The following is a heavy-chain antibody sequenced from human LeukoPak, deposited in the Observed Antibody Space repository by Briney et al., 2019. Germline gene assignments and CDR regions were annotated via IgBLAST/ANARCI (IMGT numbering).Heavy chain of an antibody. D-gene: IGHD3-3*01. CDR1: GYTFTKYW. CDR3: ARHLTIFGVAANFDY. Sequence: GESLKISCKGSGYTFTKYWIAWVRQMPGKGLEWMGIIYPDDSDTRYSPSFQGQVTISADKSISTAYLQWSSLKASDTAMYYCARHLTIFGVAANFDYWGQGTLVTVSS. CDR2: IYPDDSDT. J-gene: IGHJ4*02. V-gene: IGHV5-51*01.